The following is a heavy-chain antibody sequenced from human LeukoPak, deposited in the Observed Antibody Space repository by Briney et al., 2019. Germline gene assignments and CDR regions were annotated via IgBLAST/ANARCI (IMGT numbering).Heavy chain of an antibody. CDR2: ISHTRST. V-gene: IGHV4-38-2*02. CDR3: ARVHVGATDGYYFDY. D-gene: IGHD1-26*01. J-gene: IGHJ4*02. Sequence: SETLSLTCTVSGYSISSGYHWACIRQPPGKGLGLFGSISHTRSTYYNPSLKSRFTILVDTSKNQFSLKTTSLTAADTAVYYCARVHVGATDGYYFDYWGQGTLVTVSS. CDR1: GYSISSGYH.